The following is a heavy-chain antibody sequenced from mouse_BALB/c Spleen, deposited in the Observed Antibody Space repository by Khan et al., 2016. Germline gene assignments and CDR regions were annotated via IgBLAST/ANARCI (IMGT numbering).Heavy chain of an antibody. Sequence: VQRKESGPELVKPGASVKISCKASGYTFTDYNMHWVKQSHGKSLEWIGYIYPYNGGTGYNQKFKSKATLTVDNSSSTAYMELRSLTSEDSAVYYCARDYGSSYPRGYWGQGTTLTVSS. V-gene: IGHV1S29*02. CDR1: GYTFTDYN. D-gene: IGHD1-1*01. CDR3: ARDYGSSYPRGY. J-gene: IGHJ2*01. CDR2: IYPYNGGT.